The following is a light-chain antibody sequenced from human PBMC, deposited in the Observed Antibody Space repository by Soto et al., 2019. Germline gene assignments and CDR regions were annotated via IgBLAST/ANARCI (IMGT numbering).Light chain of an antibody. CDR2: SND. Sequence: QLVLTQPPSASGTPGQRVTISCSGSTSNIGSNTVSWYQHLPGTAPKLLIYSNDQRPSGVPDRFSGSKSGTSASLAISGLQSEDEADYYCAIWDLTLSAGVFGGGTQLTVL. CDR3: AIWDLTLSAGV. CDR1: TSNIGSNT. V-gene: IGLV1-44*01. J-gene: IGLJ3*02.